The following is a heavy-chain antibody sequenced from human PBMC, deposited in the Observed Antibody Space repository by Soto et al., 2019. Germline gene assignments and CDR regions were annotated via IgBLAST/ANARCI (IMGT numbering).Heavy chain of an antibody. CDR1: GYTFTSYG. V-gene: IGHV1-18*04. J-gene: IGHJ6*02. D-gene: IGHD4-17*01. Sequence: ASVKVSCKASGYTFTSYGISWVLQAPGQGLEWMGWISAYNGNTNYAQKLQGRVTMTTDTSTSTAYMELRSLRSDDTAVYYCARAPHAYGDYGYYYYGMDVWGQGTTVTVSS. CDR3: ARAPHAYGDYGYYYYGMDV. CDR2: ISAYNGNT.